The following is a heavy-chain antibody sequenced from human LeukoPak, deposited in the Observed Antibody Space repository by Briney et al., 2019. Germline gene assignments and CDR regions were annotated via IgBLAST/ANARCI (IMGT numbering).Heavy chain of an antibody. Sequence: PSETLSLTCTVSGGSINSGDYYWSWIRQPPGTGLEWIGYIYYTGNTYYSPSLKSRINISVDTSKKQFSLKLRSVTAADTAVYYCARATITMAVGVPADAFDIWGPGTMVTVSS. D-gene: IGHD3-10*01. CDR3: ARATITMAVGVPADAFDI. V-gene: IGHV4-30-4*08. CDR1: GGSINSGDYY. CDR2: IYYTGNT. J-gene: IGHJ3*02.